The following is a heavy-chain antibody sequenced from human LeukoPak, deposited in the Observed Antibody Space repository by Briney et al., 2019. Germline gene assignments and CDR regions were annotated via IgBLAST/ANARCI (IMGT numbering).Heavy chain of an antibody. CDR1: GFTFSSYW. D-gene: IGHD1-26*01. CDR2: INSDGSST. J-gene: IGHJ4*02. Sequence: PGGSLRLSCAASGFTFSSYWMHWVRHAPRKGLVWVSRINSDGSSTSYAASVKGRFTISRDNAKNTLYLQMNSLIAEVTAVYYCARAGGAGATKYSGQGTLVTVPS. CDR3: ARAGGAGATKY. V-gene: IGHV3-74*01.